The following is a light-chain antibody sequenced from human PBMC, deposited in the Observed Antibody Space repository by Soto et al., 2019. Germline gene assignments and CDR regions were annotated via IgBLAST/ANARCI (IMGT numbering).Light chain of an antibody. J-gene: IGKJ3*01. V-gene: IGKV3-15*01. CDR1: QSVSSN. CDR3: QQYNNWPPVFT. Sequence: EIVMTQSPATLSVSPGERATLSCRASQSVSSNLAWYQQKPGQAPRLLIYGASTRATGIPARFSGSGSGTEFTLTFSSLQSEDFAVYYCQQYNNWPPVFTFGPGTKVDIK. CDR2: GAS.